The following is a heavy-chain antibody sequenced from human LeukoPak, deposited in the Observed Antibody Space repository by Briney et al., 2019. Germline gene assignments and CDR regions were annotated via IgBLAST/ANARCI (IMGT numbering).Heavy chain of an antibody. CDR3: ASYILTSIAAAGPPLAEYFQH. Sequence: SETLSLTCTVSGYSISSGHYWGWIRQPPGKGLEWIGSIYHSGSTYYNPSLKSRVTISVDTSKNQFSLKLSSVTAADTAVYYCASYILTSIAAAGPPLAEYFQHWGQGTLVTVSS. V-gene: IGHV4-38-2*02. D-gene: IGHD6-13*01. CDR2: IYHSGST. J-gene: IGHJ1*01. CDR1: GYSISSGHY.